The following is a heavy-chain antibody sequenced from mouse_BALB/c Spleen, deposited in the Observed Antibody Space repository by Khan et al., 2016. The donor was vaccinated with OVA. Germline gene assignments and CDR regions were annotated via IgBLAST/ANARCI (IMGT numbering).Heavy chain of an antibody. D-gene: IGHD2-14*01. CDR2: INTHSGVP. CDR1: GYTFTTAG. CDR3: ARGGAAYYRNDGGAMDY. J-gene: IGHJ4*01. V-gene: IGHV9-4*02. Sequence: QVQLQQSGPELKKPGETVRISCKASGYTFTTAGMQWVQKMPGKGLKWIGWINTHSGVPKYAEDFKGRFASSLETSASTVYLQITNLKNEDTATYFCARGGAAYYRNDGGAMDYWGQGTSVTVSS.